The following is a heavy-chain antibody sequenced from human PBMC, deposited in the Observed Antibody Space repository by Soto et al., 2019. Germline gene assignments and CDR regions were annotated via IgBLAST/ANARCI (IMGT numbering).Heavy chain of an antibody. J-gene: IGHJ3*02. V-gene: IGHV3-66*04. CDR2: IYSAGNT. Sequence: GGSLRLSCAASGFTFSSYWMHWVRQAPGKGLVWISIIYSAGNTYYADSVKGRFTISRDNSKNTLYLQMNSLGAEDTAVYYCARRYGSAFDIWGQGTMVTVSS. D-gene: IGHD3-10*01. CDR1: GFTFSSYW. CDR3: ARRYGSAFDI.